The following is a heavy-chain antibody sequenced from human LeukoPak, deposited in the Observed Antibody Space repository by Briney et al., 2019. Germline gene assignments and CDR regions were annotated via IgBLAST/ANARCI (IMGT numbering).Heavy chain of an antibody. Sequence: EGSLRLSCAASGFTFSSYGMHWVRQAPGKGLEWVAVIWYDGSNKYYADSVKGRFTISRDNSKNTLYLQMNSLRAEDTAVYYCAKDAGAAGDRFDYWGQGALVTVSS. CDR3: AKDAGAAGDRFDY. V-gene: IGHV3-33*06. J-gene: IGHJ4*02. D-gene: IGHD7-27*01. CDR2: IWYDGSNK. CDR1: GFTFSSYG.